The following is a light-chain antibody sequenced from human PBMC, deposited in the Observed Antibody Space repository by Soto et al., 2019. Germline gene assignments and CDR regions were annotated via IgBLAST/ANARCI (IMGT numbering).Light chain of an antibody. V-gene: IGKV1-5*01. CDR2: EAS. CDR1: QSISSW. CDR3: QQYNSSPLT. J-gene: IGKJ4*01. Sequence: DIQMTQSPSTLSAFVGDRVNITCRANQSISSWLAWYQQKPGKDPNLLIYEASSLQSGVPSRFSGSGSGAEFTLTISSLQPDDFATYYCQQYNSSPLTFGGGTKVEIK.